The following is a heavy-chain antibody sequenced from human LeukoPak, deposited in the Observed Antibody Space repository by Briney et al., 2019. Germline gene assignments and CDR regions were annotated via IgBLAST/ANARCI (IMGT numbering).Heavy chain of an antibody. J-gene: IGHJ5*02. Sequence: SETLSLTCTVSGGSISSYYWSWIRQPPGKGLEWIGYIYYSGSTNYNPSLKSRVTISVDTSKNQFSLKLSPVTAADTAVYYCARAGSGYCSSTSCYRFTPNWFDPWGQGTLVTVSS. CDR1: GGSISSYY. CDR2: IYYSGST. V-gene: IGHV4-59*08. CDR3: ARAGSGYCSSTSCYRFTPNWFDP. D-gene: IGHD2-2*01.